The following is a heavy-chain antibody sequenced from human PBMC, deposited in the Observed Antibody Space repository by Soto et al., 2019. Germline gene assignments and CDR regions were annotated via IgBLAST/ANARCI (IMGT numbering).Heavy chain of an antibody. J-gene: IGHJ4*02. Sequence: PGGSLRLSCAASGFTFSSYGMHWVRQAPGKGLEWVAVIWYDGSNKYYADSVKGRFTISRDNSKNTLYLQMNSLRAEDTAVYYCARDLYYYDSSGSYFDYWGQGTLVTVSS. D-gene: IGHD3-22*01. CDR1: GFTFSSYG. CDR3: ARDLYYYDSSGSYFDY. V-gene: IGHV3-33*01. CDR2: IWYDGSNK.